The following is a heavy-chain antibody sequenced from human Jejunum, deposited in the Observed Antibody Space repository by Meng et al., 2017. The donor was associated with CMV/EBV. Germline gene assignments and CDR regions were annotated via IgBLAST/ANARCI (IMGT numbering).Heavy chain of an antibody. D-gene: IGHD3-16*01. J-gene: IGHJ4*02. V-gene: IGHV3-74*01. CDR1: FTLRTYW. CDR2: MNSDGSST. CDR3: ARQGDSNSVWFPFDS. Sequence: FTLRTYWMQWVRQVPGKGLVLVARMNSDGSSTLYADSVKGRFTISRDYAKNTLYLQMNSLRDEDTAVYYCARQGDSNSVWFPFDSWGPGTLVTVSS.